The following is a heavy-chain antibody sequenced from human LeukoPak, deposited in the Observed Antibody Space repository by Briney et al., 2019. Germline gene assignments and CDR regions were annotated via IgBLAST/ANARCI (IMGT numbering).Heavy chain of an antibody. CDR3: AITGYGKTPLREPFDY. J-gene: IGHJ4*02. CDR2: IYYSGST. V-gene: IGHV4-39*01. Sequence: KPSETLSLTCTVSGGSISSSDYYWGWIRQPPGKGLEWIGVIYYSGSTNYNPSLKSRVTISVATSKNQFSLKLSSVTAADTAVYYCAITGYGKTPLREPFDYWGQGPLVTVSS. D-gene: IGHD5-18*01. CDR1: GGSISSSDYY.